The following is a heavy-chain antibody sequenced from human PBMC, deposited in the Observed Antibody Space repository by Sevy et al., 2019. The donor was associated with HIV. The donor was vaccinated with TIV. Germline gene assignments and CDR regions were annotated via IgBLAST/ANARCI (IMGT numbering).Heavy chain of an antibody. D-gene: IGHD3-16*02. CDR1: GGSISSYY. J-gene: IGHJ3*02. Sequence: SEILSLTCTVSGGSISSYYWSWIRQPPGKGLEWIGYIYYSGSTNYNPSLKSRVTISVDTSKNQFSLKLSSVTAADTAVYYCTREGGYDYIWGSYRSLDAFVIWGQGTMVTVSS. CDR3: TREGGYDYIWGSYRSLDAFVI. CDR2: IYYSGST. V-gene: IGHV4-59*01.